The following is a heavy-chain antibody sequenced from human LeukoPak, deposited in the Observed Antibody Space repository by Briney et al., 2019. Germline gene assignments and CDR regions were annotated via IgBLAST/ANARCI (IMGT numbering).Heavy chain of an antibody. J-gene: IGHJ3*02. CDR3: AKGKHHWELPDAFDI. D-gene: IGHD1-26*01. CDR1: GLTFRTYW. V-gene: IGHV3-7*03. Sequence: GGSLRLSCATSGLTFRTYWMSWVRQAPGKGLEWVANIKEDGSDNNYVDSVKGRFTISRDNSKNTLYLQMNSLRAEDTAVYYCAKGKHHWELPDAFDIWGQGTMVTVSS. CDR2: IKEDGSDN.